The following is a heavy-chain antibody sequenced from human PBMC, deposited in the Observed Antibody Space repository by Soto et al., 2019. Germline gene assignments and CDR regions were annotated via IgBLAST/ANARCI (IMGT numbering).Heavy chain of an antibody. CDR2: MNPNSGKT. CDR3: ARDLGLLTAFDY. V-gene: IGHV1-8*01. D-gene: IGHD3-16*01. CDR1: GYTFTSYD. Sequence: ASVKVSCKASGYTFTSYDINWVRQAPGQGLEWMGRMNPNSGKTNYAQKFQGRVTITRNKSTSTAYMELSSLRSEDTAVYYCARDLGLLTAFDYWGQGTLVTVSS. J-gene: IGHJ4*02.